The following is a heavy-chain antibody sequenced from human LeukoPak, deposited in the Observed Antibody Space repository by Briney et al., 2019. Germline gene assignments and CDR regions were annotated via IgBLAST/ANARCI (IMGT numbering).Heavy chain of an antibody. CDR1: GFTVSNYA. V-gene: IGHV3-23*01. Sequence: PGGSLRLSCAASGFTVSNYAMSWVRQAPGKGLEWVAGISGTGGSTHYADSVKGRFTISRDNSKNTVYLQMRNLRVEHTAVYYCAKVVAGNIDYYFDYWGQGILVAVSS. D-gene: IGHD2/OR15-2a*01. CDR3: AKVVAGNIDYYFDY. J-gene: IGHJ4*02. CDR2: ISGTGGST.